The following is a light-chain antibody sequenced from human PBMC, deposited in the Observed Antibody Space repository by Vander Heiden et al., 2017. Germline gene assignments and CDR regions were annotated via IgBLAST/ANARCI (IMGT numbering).Light chain of an antibody. V-gene: IGKV1-39*01. CDR1: QSISSY. CDR2: AAS. J-gene: IGKJ5*01. CDR3: QQSYSTPRT. Sequence: ITCRASQSISSYLNWYQQKPGKAPKLLIYAASSLQSGVPSRFSGSGSGTDFTLTISILQPEDFATYYCQQSYSTPRTFGQGTRVEIK.